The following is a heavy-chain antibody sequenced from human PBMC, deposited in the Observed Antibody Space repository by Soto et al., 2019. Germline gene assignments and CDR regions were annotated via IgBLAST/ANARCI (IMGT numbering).Heavy chain of an antibody. Sequence: QVQLQESGPGLVKPSQTLSLTCTVSGGSISSGGYYWSWIRQHPGKGLEWIGYIYYSGSTYYNPSLKSRVTISVDTSKNQFSLKLSSVTAADTAVYYCARVRYDFDGGNWFDPWGQGTLSPSPQ. CDR1: GGSISSGGYY. CDR2: IYYSGST. D-gene: IGHD3-9*01. V-gene: IGHV4-31*03. CDR3: ARVRYDFDGGNWFDP. J-gene: IGHJ5*02.